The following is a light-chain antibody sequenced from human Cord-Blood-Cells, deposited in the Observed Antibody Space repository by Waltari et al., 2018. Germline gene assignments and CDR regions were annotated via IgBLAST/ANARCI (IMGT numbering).Light chain of an antibody. CDR3: CSYAGSSTWV. CDR2: EGS. CDR1: SSDVGSYNL. Sequence: QSALTQPASVSGSPGQSITISCTGTSSDVGSYNLVSWYQQHPGKAPQLMIYEGSKRPSGVSNRFSGSKSGNTASLTISGLQAEEEADYYCCSYAGSSTWVFGGGTKLTVL. J-gene: IGLJ3*02. V-gene: IGLV2-23*01.